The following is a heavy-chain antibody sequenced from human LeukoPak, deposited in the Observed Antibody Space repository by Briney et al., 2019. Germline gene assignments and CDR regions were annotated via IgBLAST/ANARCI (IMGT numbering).Heavy chain of an antibody. CDR1: GFTFSSYW. J-gene: IGHJ6*03. CDR3: ARESEMGITMVRASYYMDV. CDR2: IKQDGSEK. V-gene: IGHV3-7*01. D-gene: IGHD3-10*01. Sequence: PGGSLRLSCAASGFTFSSYWMSWVRQAPGKGLEWVANIKQDGSEKYYVDSVKGRFTIPRDNAKNSLYLQMNSLRAEDTAVYYCARESEMGITMVRASYYMDVWGKGTTVTVSS.